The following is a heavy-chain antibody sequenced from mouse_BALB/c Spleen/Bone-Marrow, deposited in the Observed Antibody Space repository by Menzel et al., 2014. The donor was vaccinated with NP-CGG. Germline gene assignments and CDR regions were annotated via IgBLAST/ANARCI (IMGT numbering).Heavy chain of an antibody. CDR2: ILPGSGST. D-gene: IGHD2-1*01. CDR1: GYTFSRYW. J-gene: IGHJ3*01. Sequence: VKVVESGAELMKPGASVKISCKATGYTFSRYWVEWVKQRPGHGLEWIGEILPGSGSTNYNEKFKGKATFTADTSSNTAYMQLSSLTSEDPAVYYCARNYGNYVWFANWGQGTLVTVSA. V-gene: IGHV1-9*01. CDR3: ARNYGNYVWFAN.